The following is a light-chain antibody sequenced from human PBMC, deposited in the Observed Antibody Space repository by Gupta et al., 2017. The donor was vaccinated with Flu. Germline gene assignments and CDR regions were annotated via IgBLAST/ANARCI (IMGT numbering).Light chain of an antibody. CDR2: GAS. V-gene: IGKV3-20*01. CDR3: QQYGSSPFT. CDR1: QSVSSSY. J-gene: IGKJ4*01. Sequence: GTPSLSPGERATLSCRASQSVSSSYLAWYQQKPGQAPRLLIYGASSRATGIPDRFSGSGSGTDFTLTISRLEPEDFAVYYCQQYGSSPFTFGGGTKVEIK.